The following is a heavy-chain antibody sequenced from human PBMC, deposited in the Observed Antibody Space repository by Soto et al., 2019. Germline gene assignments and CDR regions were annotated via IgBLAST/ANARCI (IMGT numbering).Heavy chain of an antibody. CDR3: ARDKITGLFDY. Sequence: PSETLSLTCAVYSGSFSGYYWTWIREPPGSWLELIGEINHSGSTNYNPSFKSRVTISVDTSKNQFSLKLTSVTAADTAVYYCARDKITGLFDYWGQGTLVTVS. J-gene: IGHJ4*02. D-gene: IGHD2-8*02. CDR2: INHSGST. V-gene: IGHV4-34*01. CDR1: SGSFSGYY.